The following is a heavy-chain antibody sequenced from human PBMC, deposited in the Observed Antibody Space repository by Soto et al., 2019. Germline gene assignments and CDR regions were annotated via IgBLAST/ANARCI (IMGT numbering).Heavy chain of an antibody. J-gene: IGHJ4*02. CDR2: IYYSGST. D-gene: IGHD2-15*01. CDR1: GGSISSSSYY. Sequence: SETLSLTCTVSGGSISSSSYYWGWIRQPPGKGLEWIGSIYYSGSTYYNPSLKSRVTISADTSKNQFSLKLSSVTAADTAVYYCARGYGRNFDYWGQGTLVTVS. V-gene: IGHV4-39*07. CDR3: ARGYGRNFDY.